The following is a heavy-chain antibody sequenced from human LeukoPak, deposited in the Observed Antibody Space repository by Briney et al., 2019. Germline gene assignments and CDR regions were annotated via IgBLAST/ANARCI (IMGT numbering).Heavy chain of an antibody. CDR3: ARLNYYDGSGYYPDY. CDR2: IRNRANSYIT. V-gene: IGHV3-72*01. J-gene: IGHJ4*02. Sequence: GGSLRLSCAASGFTFSDHHMDWVRQAPGGGLEWVGRIRNRANSYITKYAASVTGRFTISRDDSKNSMFLQMNSLKTEDTAVYYCARLNYYDGSGYYPDYWGQGTLVTVSS. CDR1: GFTFSDHH. D-gene: IGHD3-22*01.